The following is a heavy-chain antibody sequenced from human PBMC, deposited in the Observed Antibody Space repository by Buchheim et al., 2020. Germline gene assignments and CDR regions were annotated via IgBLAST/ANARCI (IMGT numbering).Heavy chain of an antibody. J-gene: IGHJ2*01. CDR1: GDSINSSSYS. D-gene: IGHD2-21*01. CDR2: LYYSGSP. Sequence: QLQLQESGPGLVKPSETLSLTCTVSGDSINSSSYSWGWLRQPPGKGPEWIGSLYYSGSPYYNPSLKSRVTISVDTSKSQFSLRLSSVTAADTAVYYCARNTIVALLYWYFDLWGRGTL. CDR3: ARNTIVALLYWYFDL. V-gene: IGHV4-39*01.